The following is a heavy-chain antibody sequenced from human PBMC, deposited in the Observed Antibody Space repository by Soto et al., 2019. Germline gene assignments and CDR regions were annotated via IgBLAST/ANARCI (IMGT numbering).Heavy chain of an antibody. Sequence: HPGGSLRLSCVVSGFRFIDYYMDWVRQAPGKGLEWVGRSKNKPNSYTTEYAASVKGRFTISRDDSKNSLYLQMNSLKSEDTAVYYCARGYSDSSDYSPPRYFDSWGQGTLVTVSS. CDR2: SKNKPNSYTT. CDR3: ARGYSDSSDYSPPRYFDS. V-gene: IGHV3-72*01. J-gene: IGHJ4*02. D-gene: IGHD3-22*01. CDR1: GFRFIDYY.